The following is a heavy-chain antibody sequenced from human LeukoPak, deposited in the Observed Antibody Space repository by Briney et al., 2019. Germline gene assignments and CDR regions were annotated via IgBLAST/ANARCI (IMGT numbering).Heavy chain of an antibody. CDR2: INPNSGGT. J-gene: IGHJ6*03. CDR3: ARGGVGDGYNYYYYYYMDV. CDR1: GYTFTGYY. Sequence: ASVKVSCKASGYTFTGYYMHWVRQAPGQGLEWMGWINPNSGGTNYAQKFQGRVTMARDTSISTAYMELSRLRSDDTAVYYCARGGVGDGYNYYYYYYMDVWGKGTTVTVSS. V-gene: IGHV1-2*02. D-gene: IGHD5-24*01.